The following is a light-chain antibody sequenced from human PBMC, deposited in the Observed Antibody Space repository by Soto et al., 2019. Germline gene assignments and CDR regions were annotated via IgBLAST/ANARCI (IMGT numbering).Light chain of an antibody. V-gene: IGKV3-11*01. J-gene: IGKJ5*01. CDR1: QSISSY. Sequence: ENVLTQSPATLSLSPGERATLSCRASQSISSYLAWYQQKPGQAPRLLIYDASNRATGIPARFSGSGSGTDFTLTISSLEPEDFPVYYCQQRSNWPPITFGQGTRLEIK. CDR2: DAS. CDR3: QQRSNWPPIT.